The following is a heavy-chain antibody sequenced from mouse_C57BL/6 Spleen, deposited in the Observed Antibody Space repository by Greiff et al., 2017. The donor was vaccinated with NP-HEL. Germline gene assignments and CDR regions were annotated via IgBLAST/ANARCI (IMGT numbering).Heavy chain of an antibody. V-gene: IGHV1-4*01. J-gene: IGHJ1*03. Sequence: QVQLKQSGAELARPGASVKMSCKASGYTFTSYTMHWVKQRPGQGLEWIGYINPSSGYTKYNQKFKDKATLTADKSSSTAYMQLSSLTSEDSAVYYCARERTYWYFDVWGTGTTVTVSS. CDR2: INPSSGYT. CDR1: GYTFTSYT. CDR3: ARERTYWYFDV.